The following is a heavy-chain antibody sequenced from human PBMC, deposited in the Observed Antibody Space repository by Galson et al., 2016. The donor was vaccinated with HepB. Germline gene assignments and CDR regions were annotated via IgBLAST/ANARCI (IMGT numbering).Heavy chain of an antibody. CDR1: GYNFASFW. V-gene: IGHV5-51*01. J-gene: IGHJ1*01. Sequence: QSGAEVKKPGESLTISCKASGYNFASFWIGWVRQMPGKGLEWMGIIYPDDSDTRYSPSFQDHVTISADMSISTAYLQWSGLEASDTATYSCARHHRTGFAEYFQDWGQGTLVTVSS. CDR3: ARHHRTGFAEYFQD. CDR2: IYPDDSDT. D-gene: IGHD2-8*02.